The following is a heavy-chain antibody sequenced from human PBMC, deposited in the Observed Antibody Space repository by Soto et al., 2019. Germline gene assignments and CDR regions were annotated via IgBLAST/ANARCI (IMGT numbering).Heavy chain of an antibody. CDR3: ARGLNGYLHYFDY. Sequence: GASVKVSCKVSGHTLTEFSMHWVRQAPGKGLEWMGGFDPEDGETIYAQRFQGRVTMTEDTSTDSAYMELSSLRSEDTAVYYCARGLNGYLHYFDYWGQGTPVTVSS. V-gene: IGHV1-24*01. J-gene: IGHJ4*02. CDR1: GHTLTEFS. CDR2: FDPEDGET. D-gene: IGHD5-18*01.